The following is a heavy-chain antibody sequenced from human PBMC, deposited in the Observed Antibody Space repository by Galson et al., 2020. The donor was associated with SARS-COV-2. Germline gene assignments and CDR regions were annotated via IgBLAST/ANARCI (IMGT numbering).Heavy chain of an antibody. CDR1: GGTYSSYA. D-gene: IGHD3-22*01. V-gene: IGHV1-69*01. Sequence: KISCKASGGTYSSYAISWVRQAPGQGLEWMGGIIPIFGTANYAQKFQGRVTITADESTSTAYMELSSLRSEDTAVYYCAREPASTYYYDSSGYSNAFDIWGQGTMVTVSS. CDR3: AREPASTYYYDSSGYSNAFDI. J-gene: IGHJ3*02. CDR2: IIPIFGTA.